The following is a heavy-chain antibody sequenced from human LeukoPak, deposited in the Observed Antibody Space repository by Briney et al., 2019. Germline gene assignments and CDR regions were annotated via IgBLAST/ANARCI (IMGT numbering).Heavy chain of an antibody. CDR3: ARDAGFWTDY. D-gene: IGHD3/OR15-3a*01. CDR2: IYPSGNT. V-gene: IGHV4-39*07. J-gene: IGHJ4*02. CDR1: GGSISSSSYY. Sequence: SETLSLTCTVSGGSISSSSYYWGWIRQPPGKGLEWIGYIYPSGNTYYSPSLKSRVTISIDRSRNQFSLKLTSVTAADTAVYYCARDAGFWTDYWGQGTLVTVSS.